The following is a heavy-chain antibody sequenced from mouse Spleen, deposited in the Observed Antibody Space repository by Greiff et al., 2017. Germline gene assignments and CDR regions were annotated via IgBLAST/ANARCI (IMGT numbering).Heavy chain of an antibody. CDR1: GYSITSGYY. D-gene: IGHD1-2*01. Sequence: EVQLQESGPGLVKPSQSLSLTCSVPGYSITSGYYWNWIRQFPGNKLEWMGYISYDGSNNYNPSLKNRISITRDTSKNQFFLKLNSVTTEDTATYYCARGGTTATYWYFDVWGAGTTVTVSS. CDR3: ARGGTTATYWYFDV. J-gene: IGHJ1*01. CDR2: ISYDGSN. V-gene: IGHV3-6*01.